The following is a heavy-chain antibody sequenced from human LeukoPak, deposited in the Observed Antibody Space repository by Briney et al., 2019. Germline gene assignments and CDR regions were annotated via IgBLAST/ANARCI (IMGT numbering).Heavy chain of an antibody. V-gene: IGHV1-24*01. D-gene: IGHD6-6*01. J-gene: IGHJ4*02. CDR3: ARDPPYSSSHTFDY. Sequence: ASVKVSCKASGYTFTGYYMHWVRQAPGKGLEWMGGFDPEDGETIYAQKFQGRVTMTEDTSTDTAYMELSRLRSDDTAAYYCARDPPYSSSHTFDYWGQGTLVTVSS. CDR2: FDPEDGET. CDR1: GYTFTGYY.